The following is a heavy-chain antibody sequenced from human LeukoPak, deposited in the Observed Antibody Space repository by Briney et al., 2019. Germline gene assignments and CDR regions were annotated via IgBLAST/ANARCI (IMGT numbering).Heavy chain of an antibody. D-gene: IGHD3-22*01. CDR3: AKDLSSAITSALVLDV. CDR2: ITWNRDNI. J-gene: IGHJ6*02. V-gene: IGHV3-9*01. CDR1: GFTFDDYA. Sequence: GGSLRLSCPVSGFTFDDYAMHWVRHTPGKGLEWVAGITWNRDNIGYGDSVKGRFTISRDNVKNVLYLQMNSLRPEDTALYYCAKDLSSAITSALVLDVWGQGTTV.